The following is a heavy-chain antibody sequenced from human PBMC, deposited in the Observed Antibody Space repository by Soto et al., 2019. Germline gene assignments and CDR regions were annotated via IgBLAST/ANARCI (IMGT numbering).Heavy chain of an antibody. CDR2: INPSGGST. CDR3: ARVANVAAADNYYYGMDV. Sequence: ASVKVSCKASGYTFTSYYMHWVRQAPGQGLEWMGIINPSGGSTSYAQKFQGRVTMTRDTSISTAYMELSRLRSDDTAVYYCARVANVAAADNYYYGMDVWGQGTTVTVSS. J-gene: IGHJ6*02. V-gene: IGHV1-46*01. D-gene: IGHD6-13*01. CDR1: GYTFTSYY.